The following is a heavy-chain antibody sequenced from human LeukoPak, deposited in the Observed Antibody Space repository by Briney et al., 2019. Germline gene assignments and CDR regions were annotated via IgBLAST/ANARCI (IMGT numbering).Heavy chain of an antibody. J-gene: IGHJ5*02. Sequence: ASVNVSCKASRYIFPNHYMHWVRPAPGQGLEWMGFINPSGSSTVYAEKFRGRIIMTRDMSTATDYMELSSLRSEDTAVYSCARDNAIADRGWWFDPWGEGTLVTVSS. CDR3: ARDNAIADRGWWFDP. D-gene: IGHD1-14*01. V-gene: IGHV1-46*01. CDR1: RYIFPNHY. CDR2: INPSGSST.